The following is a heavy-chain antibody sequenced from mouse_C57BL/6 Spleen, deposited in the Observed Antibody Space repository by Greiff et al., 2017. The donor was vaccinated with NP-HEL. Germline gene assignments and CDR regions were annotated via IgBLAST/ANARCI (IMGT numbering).Heavy chain of an antibody. CDR3: ARRDDYDEGFAY. D-gene: IGHD2-4*01. Sequence: VQLQQSGPELVKPGASVKISCKASGYSFTGYYMNWVKQSPEKSLEWIGEINPSTGGTTYNQKFKAKATLTVDKSSSTAYMQLKSLTSEDSAVYYCARRDDYDEGFAYWGQGTLVTVSA. CDR2: INPSTGGT. V-gene: IGHV1-42*01. CDR1: GYSFTGYY. J-gene: IGHJ3*01.